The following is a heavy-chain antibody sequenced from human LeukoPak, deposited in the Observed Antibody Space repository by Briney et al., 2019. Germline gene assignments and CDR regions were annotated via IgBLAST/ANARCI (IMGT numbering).Heavy chain of an antibody. CDR2: INHSGST. CDR1: GGSFSGYY. D-gene: IGHD2-2*01. Sequence: SETLSLTCAVYGGSFSGYYWSWIRQPPGKGLEWIGEINHSGSTNYNPSLKSRVTISVDTSKNQFSLKLSSVTAADTAVYYCARGSCSSTSCYPVYYYGMGVWGQGTTVTVSS. J-gene: IGHJ6*02. V-gene: IGHV4-34*01. CDR3: ARGSCSSTSCYPVYYYGMGV.